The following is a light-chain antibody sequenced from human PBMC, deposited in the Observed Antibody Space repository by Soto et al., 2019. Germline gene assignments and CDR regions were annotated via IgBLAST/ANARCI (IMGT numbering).Light chain of an antibody. V-gene: IGKV1-9*01. CDR1: QGISNF. Sequence: DIPLTQSPSFLSASVGDRGTITCRASQGISNFLAWYQQKPGKAPKLLIFAASSLQSGVPSRFSGSGSGTEFTLTITSLQPEDFATYCCQQFHSSPRTFGQGTNVEIK. CDR3: QQFHSSPRT. CDR2: AAS. J-gene: IGKJ1*01.